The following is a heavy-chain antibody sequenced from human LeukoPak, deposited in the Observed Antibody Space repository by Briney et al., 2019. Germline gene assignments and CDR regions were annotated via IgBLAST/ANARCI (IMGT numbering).Heavy chain of an antibody. J-gene: IGHJ4*02. Sequence: GGSLRLSCAASGFTFSNYWMTWVRQAPGGGLEWVANIRQDGSEKYYVDSVKGRFTISRDNAKNSLYPQMNSLRAEDTAVYYCARDYVWGSDRYTDYWGQGTLVTVSS. CDR2: IRQDGSEK. CDR1: GFTFSNYW. V-gene: IGHV3-7*05. CDR3: ARDYVWGSDRYTDY. D-gene: IGHD3-16*02.